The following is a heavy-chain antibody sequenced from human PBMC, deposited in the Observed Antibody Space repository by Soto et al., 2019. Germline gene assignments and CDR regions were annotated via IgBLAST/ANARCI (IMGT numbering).Heavy chain of an antibody. CDR2: IIPIFGTA. Sequence: ASVKVSCKASGGTFSSYAISWVRQAPGQGLEWMGGIIPIFGTANYAQKFQGRVTITADESTSTAYMELSSLRSEDTAVYYCAGQYSSGWYVEYFQHWGQGTLVTVSS. J-gene: IGHJ1*01. D-gene: IGHD6-19*01. CDR1: GGTFSSYA. CDR3: AGQYSSGWYVEYFQH. V-gene: IGHV1-69*13.